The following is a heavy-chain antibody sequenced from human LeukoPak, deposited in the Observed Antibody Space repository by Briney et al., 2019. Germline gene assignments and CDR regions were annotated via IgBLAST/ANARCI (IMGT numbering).Heavy chain of an antibody. CDR1: GGSISPYY. D-gene: IGHD3-3*02. CDR2: IYYSGNT. Sequence: SETLSLTYTVSGGSISPYYWSWIRQPPGKGLEWIGYIYYSGNTNYNPSLKSRVTISVDTSKNQFSLKLSSVTAADTAVYYCARAFYPGYYSYMAVWGKGTTVTVSS. J-gene: IGHJ6*03. CDR3: ARAFYPGYYSYMAV. V-gene: IGHV4-59*01.